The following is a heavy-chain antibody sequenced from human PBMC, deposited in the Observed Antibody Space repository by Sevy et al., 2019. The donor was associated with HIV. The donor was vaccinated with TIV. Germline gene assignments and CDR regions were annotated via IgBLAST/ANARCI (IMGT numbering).Heavy chain of an antibody. V-gene: IGHV3-9*01. J-gene: IGHJ6*02. CDR1: GFTFDDYA. Sequence: GGSLRLSCAASGFTFDDYAMHWVRQAPGKGLEWVSGISWNSGSIGYADFVKGRFTISRDKAKNSLYLQMNSLRAEDTALYYCAKDTAPHYYDSSGQYYYYYGMDVWGQGTTVTVSS. D-gene: IGHD3-22*01. CDR2: ISWNSGSI. CDR3: AKDTAPHYYDSSGQYYYYYGMDV.